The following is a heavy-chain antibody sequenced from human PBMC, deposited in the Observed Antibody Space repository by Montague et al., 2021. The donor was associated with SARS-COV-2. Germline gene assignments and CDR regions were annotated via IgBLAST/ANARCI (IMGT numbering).Heavy chain of an antibody. CDR1: GGSFSGYY. CDR3: ARVAESTYYDFWSGYLRFYYFDY. D-gene: IGHD3-3*01. CDR2: INHSGSI. J-gene: IGHJ4*02. V-gene: IGHV4-34*01. Sequence: SETLSLTCAVYGGSFSGYYWSWIRQPPGKGLEWIGEINHSGSINYNPSLKSRVTISVDTSKNQFSLKLSSVTAADTAVYYCARVAESTYYDFWSGYLRFYYFDYWGQGTLVTVSS.